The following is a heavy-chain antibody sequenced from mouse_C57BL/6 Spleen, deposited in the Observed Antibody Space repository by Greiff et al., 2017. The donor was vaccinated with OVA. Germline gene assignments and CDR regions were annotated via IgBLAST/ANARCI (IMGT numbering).Heavy chain of an antibody. CDR2: IYPGDGDT. CDR3: ARASNFPYFDY. V-gene: IGHV1-80*01. J-gene: IGHJ2*01. D-gene: IGHD2-5*01. Sequence: VQLQQSGAELVKPGASVKISCKASGYAFSSYWMNRVKQRPGKGLEWIGQIYPGDGDTNYNGKFKGKATLTADKSSSTAYMQLSSLTSEDSAVYFCARASNFPYFDYWGQGTTLTVSS. CDR1: GYAFSSYW.